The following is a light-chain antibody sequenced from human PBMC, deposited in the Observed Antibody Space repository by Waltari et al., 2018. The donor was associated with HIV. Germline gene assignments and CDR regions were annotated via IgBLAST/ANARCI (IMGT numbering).Light chain of an antibody. CDR3: CSYAGSPYV. CDR1: SSDVGSYNL. CDR2: EVN. Sequence: QSALTQPASVSGSPGQSITISCTGTSSDVGSYNLVSWYQQHPGKAPNLMIYEVNKRPSGVSNRFSGSKSGNTASLTISGLQAEDEADYYCCSYAGSPYVFGTGTKVTVL. V-gene: IGLV2-23*02. J-gene: IGLJ1*01.